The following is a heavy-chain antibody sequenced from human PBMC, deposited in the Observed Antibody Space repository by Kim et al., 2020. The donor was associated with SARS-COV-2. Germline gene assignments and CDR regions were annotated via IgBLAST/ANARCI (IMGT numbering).Heavy chain of an antibody. V-gene: IGHV3-74*01. CDR1: GFTFSSHG. CDR2: INSDGSDT. J-gene: IGHJ4*02. CDR3: ARNNWGIDY. D-gene: IGHD7-27*01. Sequence: GGSLRLSCAASGFTFSSHGMHWVRHTPGKGLVWVSRINSDGSDTSYADSVTGRFTISRDNARNTLFLQMNSLTAADTAVYYCARNNWGIDYWGQGTRVTV.